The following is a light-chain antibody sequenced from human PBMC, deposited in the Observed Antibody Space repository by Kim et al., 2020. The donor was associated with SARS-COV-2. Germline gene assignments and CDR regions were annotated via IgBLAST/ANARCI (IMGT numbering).Light chain of an antibody. CDR3: QQYDSYPRT. V-gene: IGKV1D-16*01. CDR2: AAS. Sequence: DIQMTQSPSSLSASVGDRVTITCRASQSISSWLAWYQQKPEKAPKPLIYAASSLQSGVPSRFRGSGSGTDFTLTINSLQPEDFATYYCQQYDSYPRTFGQGTKVDIK. CDR1: QSISSW. J-gene: IGKJ1*01.